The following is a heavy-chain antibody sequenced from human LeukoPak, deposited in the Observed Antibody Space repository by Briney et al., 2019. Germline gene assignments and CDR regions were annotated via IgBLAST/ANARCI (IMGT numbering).Heavy chain of an antibody. CDR3: TTGGPHISGHPLDY. CDR2: IKSNPYGGTT. Sequence: GGSLRLSCVASGLTYRNAWMTWVRQAPGKGLEWVGRIKSNPYGGTTDFAASVKGRFFISRDDSKSTLSLQMNSLKIEDTAVYYCTTGGPHISGHPLDYWGQGIPVTVSS. CDR1: GLTYRNAW. J-gene: IGHJ4*02. D-gene: IGHD2-15*01. V-gene: IGHV3-15*05.